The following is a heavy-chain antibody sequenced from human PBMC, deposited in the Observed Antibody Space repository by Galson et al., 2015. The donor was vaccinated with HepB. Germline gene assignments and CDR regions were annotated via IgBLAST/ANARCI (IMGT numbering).Heavy chain of an antibody. CDR2: IYPGDSDT. J-gene: IGHJ4*02. V-gene: IGHV5-51*01. D-gene: IGHD4-17*01. CDR3: ARSRGHDYGDYGNPYYFDY. Sequence: QSGAEVKKPGESLKISCKGSGYSFTSYWIGWVRQMPGKGLEWMGIIYPGDSDTRYSPSFQGLVTISADKSISTAYLQWSSLKASDTAMYYCARSRGHDYGDYGNPYYFDYWCQGTLVTVSS. CDR1: GYSFTSYW.